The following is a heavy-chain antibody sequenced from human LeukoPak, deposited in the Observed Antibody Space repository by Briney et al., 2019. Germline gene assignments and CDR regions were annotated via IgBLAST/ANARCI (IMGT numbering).Heavy chain of an antibody. J-gene: IGHJ6*02. CDR1: GDSVSSNSAA. V-gene: IGHV6-1*01. CDR2: TYYKSTWYN. CDR3: ARALGNSPYYYGMDV. D-gene: IGHD5-18*01. Sequence: SQTFSLTCAISGDSVSSNSAAWNWIRQSPSRGLEWLGRTYYKSTWYNDYSLSVESRITINPDTSTNQFSLQLKSVTPEDTAVYYCARALGNSPYYYGMDVWGQGTTVTVSS.